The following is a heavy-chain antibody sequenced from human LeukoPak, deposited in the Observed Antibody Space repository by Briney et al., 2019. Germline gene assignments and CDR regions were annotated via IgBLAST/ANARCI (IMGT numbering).Heavy chain of an antibody. J-gene: IGHJ6*03. CDR1: GFTFSSDA. CDR3: AKGKFNYYYYYMDV. CDR2: ISGSGGST. V-gene: IGHV3-23*01. Sequence: PGGSLRLSCAASGFTFSSDAMSWVRQAPGKGLEWVSAISGSGGSTYYADSVKGRFTISRDNSKNTLYLQMNSLRAEDTAVYYCAKGKFNYYYYYMDVWGKGTTVTVSS.